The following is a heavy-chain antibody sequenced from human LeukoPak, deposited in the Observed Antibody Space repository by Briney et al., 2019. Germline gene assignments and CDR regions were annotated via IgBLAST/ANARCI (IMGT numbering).Heavy chain of an antibody. V-gene: IGHV3-23*01. CDR1: GFTFDSYA. Sequence: SGGSLRLSCAASGFTFDSYAMSWVRRAPGKGLEWVSAVSRFGGTTYYADSAKGRFTISRDNSDNTVYLQMNSLRVGDTALYYCVKHVGSRWSNNRFDPWGQGTLVTVS. J-gene: IGHJ5*02. D-gene: IGHD6-13*01. CDR2: VSRFGGTT. CDR3: VKHVGSRWSNNRFDP.